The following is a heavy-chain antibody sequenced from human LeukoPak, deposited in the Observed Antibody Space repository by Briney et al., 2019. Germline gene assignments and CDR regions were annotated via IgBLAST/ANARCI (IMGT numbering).Heavy chain of an antibody. CDR1: GFTFTNYA. J-gene: IGHJ2*01. CDR2: ISYDETNK. D-gene: IGHD4-23*01. V-gene: IGHV3-30*04. Sequence: GGSLRLSCAASGFTFTNYAMHWVRQAPGKGLEWVAVISYDETNKYYADSVKGRFTLSRDSSKNTLYLQMSSLRDEDTAVYYCAKNNDYGGSYWYFDLWGRGTLVTVSS. CDR3: AKNNDYGGSYWYFDL.